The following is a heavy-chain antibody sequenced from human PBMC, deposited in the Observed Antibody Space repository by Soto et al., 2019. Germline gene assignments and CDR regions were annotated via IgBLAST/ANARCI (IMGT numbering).Heavy chain of an antibody. Sequence: GGSLRLSCAASGFTFSSYSMSWVRQAPGKGLEWVSAISGSGGSTYYADSVKGRFTISRDNSKNTLYLQMNSLRAEDTAVYYCALAGIAAAGLNFDYWGQGTLVTVSS. CDR1: GFTFSSYS. V-gene: IGHV3-23*01. CDR2: ISGSGGST. CDR3: ALAGIAAAGLNFDY. J-gene: IGHJ4*02. D-gene: IGHD6-13*01.